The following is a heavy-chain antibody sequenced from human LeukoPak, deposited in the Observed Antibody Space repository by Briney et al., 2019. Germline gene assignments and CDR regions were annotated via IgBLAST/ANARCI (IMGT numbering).Heavy chain of an antibody. Sequence: ASAKVSCXASGYTFTNYDINWVRQATGQGLEWMGWMNPNSGNTGYAQKFQGRVTITRNTSISTAYMELSSLRSEDTAVYYCARDDYGDYRLGYWGQGTLVTVSS. CDR2: MNPNSGNT. CDR3: ARDDYGDYRLGY. J-gene: IGHJ4*02. CDR1: GYTFTNYD. D-gene: IGHD4-17*01. V-gene: IGHV1-8*03.